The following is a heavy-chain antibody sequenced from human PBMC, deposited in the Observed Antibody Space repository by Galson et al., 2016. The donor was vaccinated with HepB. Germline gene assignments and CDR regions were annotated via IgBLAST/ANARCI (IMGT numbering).Heavy chain of an antibody. CDR1: GDSISNVGRH. Sequence: SETLSLTCTVSGDSISNVGRHWGWFRQSPEMGLEYIGSIHSSGTSYYNPSLASRVTVSADTSRNQFSLKLSSVTAADTAVYYCVRVTETFYDSSGAIAQEFDPWGQGYLVTVSS. J-gene: IGHJ5*02. D-gene: IGHD3-22*01. CDR3: VRVTETFYDSSGAIAQEFDP. CDR2: IHSSGTS. V-gene: IGHV4-39*01.